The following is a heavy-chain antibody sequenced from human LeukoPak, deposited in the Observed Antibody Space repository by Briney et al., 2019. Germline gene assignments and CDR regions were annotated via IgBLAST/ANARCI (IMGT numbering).Heavy chain of an antibody. D-gene: IGHD1-26*01. CDR2: ISDSGGDS. CDR3: AKGGSYAPLDY. CDR1: GFTFSSSA. V-gene: IGHV3-23*01. J-gene: IGHJ4*02. Sequence: GGSLRLSCTASGFTFSSSAMTWVRQAPGKGLDWVSAISDSGGDSIYTDSVKDRFTISRDNSKNTLYLQMNSLRAEDTALYYWAKGGSYAPLDYWGQGTLVTVSS.